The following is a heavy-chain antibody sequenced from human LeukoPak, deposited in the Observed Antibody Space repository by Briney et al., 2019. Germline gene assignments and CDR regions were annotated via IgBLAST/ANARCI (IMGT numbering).Heavy chain of an antibody. J-gene: IGHJ5*02. CDR2: IYYTGNT. D-gene: IGHD3-10*01. CDR1: GDSVTSYY. V-gene: IGHV4-59*02. CDR3: VSLAEGESGRGS. Sequence: SETLSLTCTVSGDSVTSYYWSWIRQPPGKGLQWIGYIYYTGNTKYNPSLKSRVTISVDTSNNQFSLTLSSVTAADTAVYYCVSLAEGESGRGSWGQGTLVTVSS.